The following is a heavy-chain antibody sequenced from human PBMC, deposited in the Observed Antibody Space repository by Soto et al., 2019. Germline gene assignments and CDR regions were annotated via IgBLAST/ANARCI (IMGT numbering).Heavy chain of an antibody. Sequence: PSETLSLTCTVSGGSISSGDYYWSWIRQPPGKGLEWIGYIYYSGSTYYNPSLKSRVTISVDTSKNQFSLKLSSMTAADTAVYYCARDLWGYCSGGSCPINAFDIWGQGTMVTVSS. V-gene: IGHV4-30-4*01. D-gene: IGHD2-15*01. CDR1: GGSISSGDYY. CDR2: IYYSGST. J-gene: IGHJ3*02. CDR3: ARDLWGYCSGGSCPINAFDI.